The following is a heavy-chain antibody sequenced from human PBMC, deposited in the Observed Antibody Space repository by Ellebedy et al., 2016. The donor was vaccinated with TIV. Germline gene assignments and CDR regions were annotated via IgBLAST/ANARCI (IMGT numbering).Heavy chain of an antibody. CDR2: ISGSGDDT. CDR3: AKEREYDILTGRIDY. Sequence: GGSLRLSXAGSGFTFSKYALSWVRQAPGKGLEWVSAISGSGDDTYYADSVRGRFMISRDNSKNTLYLQMNSLRGEDTAVYYCAKEREYDILTGRIDYWGQGTLVTVSS. D-gene: IGHD3-9*01. CDR1: GFTFSKYA. J-gene: IGHJ4*02. V-gene: IGHV3-23*01.